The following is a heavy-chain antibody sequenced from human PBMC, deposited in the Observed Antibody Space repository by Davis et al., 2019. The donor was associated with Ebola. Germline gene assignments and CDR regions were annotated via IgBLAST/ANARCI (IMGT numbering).Heavy chain of an antibody. J-gene: IGHJ3*02. D-gene: IGHD5-24*01. V-gene: IGHV3-23*01. CDR3: AREMATTNDAFDI. CDR1: GFIFKSYV. Sequence: GESLKISCAASGFIFKSYVMNWVRQAPGKGLEWVSTLGTSADTYYAASVKGRFTISRDNAKNTLYLQKNSLRVEDTAVYYCAREMATTNDAFDIWGQGTMVSVSS. CDR2: LGTSADT.